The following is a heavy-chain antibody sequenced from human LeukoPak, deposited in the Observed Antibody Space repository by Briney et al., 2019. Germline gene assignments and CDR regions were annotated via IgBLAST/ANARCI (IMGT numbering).Heavy chain of an antibody. CDR1: GYSISSGYY. J-gene: IGHJ4*02. CDR3: ARLGDYREY. D-gene: IGHD4-17*01. Sequence: PETLSLTCAVSGYSISSGYYWGWIRQPPGKGLEWSGSIYHSGGTYYNPTLKSRVTISVDTTKNKFCLKLRSVTAADTAVYYCARLGDYREYWGQGTLVTVSS. CDR2: IYHSGGT. V-gene: IGHV4-38-2*01.